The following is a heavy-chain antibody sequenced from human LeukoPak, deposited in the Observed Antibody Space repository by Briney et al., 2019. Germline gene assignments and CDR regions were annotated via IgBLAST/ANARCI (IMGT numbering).Heavy chain of an antibody. V-gene: IGHV3-23*01. CDR1: GFTFSSYA. Sequence: GGSLRLSCAASGFTFSSYAMSWVRQAPGKGLEWASAISGSGGSTYYADSVKGRFTISRDNSKNTLYLQMNSLRAEDTAVYYCAKDPYSSSWRYYFDYWGQGTLVTVSS. CDR3: AKDPYSSSWRYYFDY. J-gene: IGHJ4*02. CDR2: ISGSGGST. D-gene: IGHD6-13*01.